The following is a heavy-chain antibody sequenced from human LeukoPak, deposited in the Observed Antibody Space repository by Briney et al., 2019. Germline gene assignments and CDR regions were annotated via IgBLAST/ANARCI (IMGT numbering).Heavy chain of an antibody. V-gene: IGHV4-59*01. CDR3: ARAPGVVTVFDY. CDR2: IYYSGST. Sequence: PSETLSLTCTVSGGSISSYYWSWIRQPPGKGLEWIGYIYYSGSTNYNPSLKSRVTISVDTSKNQFSLKLSSVTAADTAVYYCARAPGVVTVFDYWGQGTLVTVSS. D-gene: IGHD2-21*02. J-gene: IGHJ4*02. CDR1: GGSISSYY.